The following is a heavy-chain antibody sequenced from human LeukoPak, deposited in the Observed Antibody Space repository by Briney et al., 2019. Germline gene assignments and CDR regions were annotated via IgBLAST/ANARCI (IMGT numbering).Heavy chain of an antibody. Sequence: GGSLRLSCAASGFTFSSYSMNWVRQAPGKGLEWVSSISSSSSYIYYADSVKGRFTISRDNAKNSLYLQMNSLRAEDTAVYYCARVLRYFDWLLTAIDYWGQGTLVTVSS. CDR3: ARVLRYFDWLLTAIDY. D-gene: IGHD3-9*01. V-gene: IGHV3-21*01. CDR2: ISSSSSYI. CDR1: GFTFSSYS. J-gene: IGHJ4*02.